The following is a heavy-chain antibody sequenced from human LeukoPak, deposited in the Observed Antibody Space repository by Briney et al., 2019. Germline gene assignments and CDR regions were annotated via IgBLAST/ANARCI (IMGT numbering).Heavy chain of an antibody. D-gene: IGHD5-24*01. CDR2: KDYSGST. V-gene: IGHV4-59*12. Sequence: SETLSLTCTVSGGSISRYYWSWIRQPPGKGLEWIGYKDYSGSTNYNPSLKSRVTISVDSSKNQFSLRLSSVTAADTAVYYCARESLTWLQSRTSWFDPWGQGTLVTVSS. CDR1: GGSISRYY. CDR3: ARESLTWLQSRTSWFDP. J-gene: IGHJ5*02.